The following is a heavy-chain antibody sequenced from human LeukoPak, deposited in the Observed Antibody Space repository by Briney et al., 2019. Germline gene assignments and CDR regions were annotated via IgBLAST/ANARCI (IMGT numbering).Heavy chain of an antibody. CDR1: GGTFSCYA. J-gene: IGHJ4*02. CDR2: IIPILGIA. CDR3: ARGPATPPDFDY. V-gene: IGHV1-69*04. Sequence: ASVKVSCKASGGTFSCYAISWVRQAPGRGLEWMGRIIPILGIANYAQKFQGRVTITADKSTSTAYMELSSLRSEDTAVYYCARGPATPPDFDYWGQGTLVTVSS. D-gene: IGHD2-15*01.